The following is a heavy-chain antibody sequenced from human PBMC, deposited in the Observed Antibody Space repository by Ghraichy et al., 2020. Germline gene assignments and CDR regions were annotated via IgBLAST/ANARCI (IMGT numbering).Heavy chain of an antibody. J-gene: IGHJ5*02. CDR2: AYYSGSS. Sequence: SETLSLTCYVSGVSLNNITYFWGWIRQPPGKEPEWIGSAYYSGSSYYNPSLRSRVTISLDTPKNQFSLRLSSVTAADTAVYFCASYGDNAVFSSWGQGTLVTVSA. V-gene: IGHV4-39*07. CDR3: ASYGDNAVFSS. CDR1: GVSLNNITYF. D-gene: IGHD4-17*01.